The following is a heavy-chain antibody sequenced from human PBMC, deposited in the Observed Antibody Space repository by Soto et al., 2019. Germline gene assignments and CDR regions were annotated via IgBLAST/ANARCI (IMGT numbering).Heavy chain of an antibody. D-gene: IGHD2-2*01. CDR3: ARPQLYCSSTSCSSMDV. CDR1: GYTFTSYD. J-gene: IGHJ6*02. V-gene: IGHV1-8*01. CDR2: MNPNSGNT. Sequence: ASVKVSCKASGYTFTSYDINWVRQATGQGLEWMGWMNPNSGNTGYAQKFQGRVTMTRNTSISTAYMELSSLGSEDTAVYYCARPQLYCSSTSCSSMDVWGQGTTVTVSS.